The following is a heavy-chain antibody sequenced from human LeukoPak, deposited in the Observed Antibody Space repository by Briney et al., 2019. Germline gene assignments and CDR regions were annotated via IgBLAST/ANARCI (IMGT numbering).Heavy chain of an antibody. Sequence: GGSLRLSCAASGFTFSSYGMHWVRQAPGKGLEWVAVISYDGSNKFYPDSVKGRFTISRDNSNLYLQMNSLRAEDTAVYYCAKDGKKWQEPLESWGQGTLVIVSS. CDR2: ISYDGSNK. CDR3: AKDGKKWQEPLES. CDR1: GFTFSSYG. D-gene: IGHD1-14*01. V-gene: IGHV3-30*18. J-gene: IGHJ4*02.